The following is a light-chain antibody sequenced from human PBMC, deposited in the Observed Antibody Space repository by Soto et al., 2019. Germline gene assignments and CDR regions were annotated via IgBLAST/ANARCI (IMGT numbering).Light chain of an antibody. CDR2: EGS. V-gene: IGLV2-23*01. CDR1: SSDVGSYNL. Sequence: QSVLTQPASVSGSPGQSITISCTGTSSDVGSYNLVSWYQQHPGKAPKVMIYEGSKRPSGVSNRFSGSKSGNTASLTISGLQAEDEADYYCCSYACSSTWVFGGGTKVTVL. J-gene: IGLJ3*02. CDR3: CSYACSSTWV.